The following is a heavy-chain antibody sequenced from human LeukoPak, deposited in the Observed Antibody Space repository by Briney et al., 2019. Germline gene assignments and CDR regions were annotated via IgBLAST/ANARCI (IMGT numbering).Heavy chain of an antibody. CDR2: ITPVIDSA. Sequence: GSSVKVSCKTSGGTFRSLIFSWVRQAPGQGLEWMGSITPVIDSARYAQKFQDRITITADTSTGTAYLHLSSLTSEDTAIYYCTRVNLRGSQYNWFDPWGQGTLVTVSS. CDR1: GGTFRSLI. V-gene: IGHV1-69*08. D-gene: IGHD1-26*01. CDR3: TRVNLRGSQYNWFDP. J-gene: IGHJ5*02.